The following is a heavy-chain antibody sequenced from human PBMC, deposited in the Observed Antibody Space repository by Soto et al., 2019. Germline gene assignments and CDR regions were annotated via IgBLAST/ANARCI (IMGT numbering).Heavy chain of an antibody. CDR1: GYTFTNYA. J-gene: IGHJ4*02. D-gene: IGHD5-12*01. Sequence: QVQLVQSGAEEKKPGASVKVSCKASGYTFTNYAMHWVRQAPGQRHEWMGWINAGNGNTKYSQKFQGRVTITSDTSASTAYMELSSLRSEDTAVYYCARVSGYYFLDYWGQGTLVTVSS. CDR3: ARVSGYYFLDY. CDR2: INAGNGNT. V-gene: IGHV1-3*05.